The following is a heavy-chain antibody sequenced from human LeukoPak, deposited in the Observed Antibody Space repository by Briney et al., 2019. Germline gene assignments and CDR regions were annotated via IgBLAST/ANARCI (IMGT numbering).Heavy chain of an antibody. CDR1: GFTFDDYA. CDR2: ISWNSGSI. V-gene: IGHV3-9*01. Sequence: GGSLRLSRAASGFTFDDYAMHWVRQAPGKGLEWVSGISWNSGSIGYADSVKGRFTISRDNAKNSLYLQMNSLRAEDTAVYYCARAHFYSDAFDIWGQGTMVTVSS. D-gene: IGHD3-3*02. CDR3: ARAHFYSDAFDI. J-gene: IGHJ3*02.